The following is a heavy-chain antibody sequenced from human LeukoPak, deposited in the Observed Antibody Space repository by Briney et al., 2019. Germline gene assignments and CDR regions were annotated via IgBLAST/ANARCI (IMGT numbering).Heavy chain of an antibody. Sequence: PGGSLRLSCAASGFTFSSYAMHWVRQAPGKGLEWVAVISYDGSNKYYADSVKGRFTISRDNSKNTLYLQMNSLRAEDTAMYYCARVVEWFFDYWGQGTLVTVSS. CDR2: ISYDGSNK. V-gene: IGHV3-30-3*01. CDR3: ARVVEWFFDY. D-gene: IGHD3-3*01. CDR1: GFTFSSYA. J-gene: IGHJ4*02.